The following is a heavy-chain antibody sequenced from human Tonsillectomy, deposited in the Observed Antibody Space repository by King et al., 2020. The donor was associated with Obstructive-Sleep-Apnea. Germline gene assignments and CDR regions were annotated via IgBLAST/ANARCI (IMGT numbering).Heavy chain of an antibody. Sequence: QLQESGPGLVKPSETLSLTCTVSGGSITIYYWTWIRQPPGKGLEWIGYIYYSGSTNYNPSLKSRVTISADTSKNQFSLKLSSVTAADTAVYYCARAPSSHFYAMDGWGQGTTITVSS. J-gene: IGHJ6*02. CDR1: GGSITIYY. CDR3: ARAPSSHFYAMDG. CDR2: IYYSGST. V-gene: IGHV4-59*01.